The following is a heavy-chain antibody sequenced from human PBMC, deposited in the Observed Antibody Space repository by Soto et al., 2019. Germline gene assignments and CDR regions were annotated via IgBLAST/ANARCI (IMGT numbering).Heavy chain of an antibody. V-gene: IGHV4-59*01. D-gene: IGHD5-12*01. CDR1: GGSISSYY. Sequence: SETLSLTCTVSGGSISSYYWSWIRQPPGKGLEWIGYIYYSGSTNYNPSLKSRVTISVDTSKNQFSLKLSSVTAADTAVYYCARGSGYDSRHFDYWGQGTLVTVSS. CDR2: IYYSGST. CDR3: ARGSGYDSRHFDY. J-gene: IGHJ4*02.